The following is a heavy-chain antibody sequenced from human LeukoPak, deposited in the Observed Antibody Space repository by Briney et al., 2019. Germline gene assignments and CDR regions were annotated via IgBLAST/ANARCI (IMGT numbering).Heavy chain of an antibody. J-gene: IGHJ5*02. CDR3: ASDFRTDILTGYST. CDR2: LYYSGSS. CDR1: GDSISSSNSY. Sequence: PSETLSLTCTVSGDSISSSNSYRGWIRQPPGKGLEWIGSLYYSGSSYYNPSLKSRVTISVDTSKNQFSLKLSSVTAADTAVYYCASDFRTDILTGYSTWGQGTLVTVSS. V-gene: IGHV4-39*07. D-gene: IGHD3-9*01.